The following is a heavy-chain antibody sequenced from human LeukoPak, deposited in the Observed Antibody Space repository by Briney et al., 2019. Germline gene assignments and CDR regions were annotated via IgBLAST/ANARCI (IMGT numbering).Heavy chain of an antibody. CDR3: AELGITMIGGV. CDR2: ISTTSSYI. D-gene: IGHD3-10*02. Sequence: GGSLRLSCVASVFTFSSYSMNWVRQAPGKGLEWVSSISTTSSYIYYADSVKGRFTISRDNAKNTLYLQMNSLRAEDTAVYYCAELGITMIGGVWGKGTTVTISS. V-gene: IGHV3-21*01. CDR1: VFTFSSYS. J-gene: IGHJ6*04.